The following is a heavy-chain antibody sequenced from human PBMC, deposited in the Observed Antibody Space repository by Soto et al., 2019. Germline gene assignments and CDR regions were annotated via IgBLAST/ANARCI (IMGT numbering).Heavy chain of an antibody. CDR1: GFTFSNTW. V-gene: IGHV3-15*01. J-gene: IGHJ3*02. Sequence: GGSLRLSFAASGFTFSNTWMNWVRQAPGRGLDWVGRIKRESDGGKTEYAAPVKGRFTISRDDSTNTLYLQMTSLKTEDTAVYYCTTAVIVGGWRSDAPDXWGQGIKVTVS. CDR2: IKRESDGGKT. D-gene: IGHD6-19*01. CDR3: TTAVIVGGWRSDAPDX.